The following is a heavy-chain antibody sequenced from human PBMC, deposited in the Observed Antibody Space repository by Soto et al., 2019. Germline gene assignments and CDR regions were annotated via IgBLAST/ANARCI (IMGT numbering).Heavy chain of an antibody. Sequence: GGSLRLSCAASGFTFSSYAMSWVRQAPGKGLEWVSAISGSGGSTYYADSVKGRITISRDNSKNTLYLQMNSLRAEDTAVYYCAKAIPRRKKYCSSTSCSDAFDIWGQGTMVTVSS. J-gene: IGHJ3*02. V-gene: IGHV3-23*01. CDR2: ISGSGGST. CDR3: AKAIPRRKKYCSSTSCSDAFDI. D-gene: IGHD2-2*01. CDR1: GFTFSSYA.